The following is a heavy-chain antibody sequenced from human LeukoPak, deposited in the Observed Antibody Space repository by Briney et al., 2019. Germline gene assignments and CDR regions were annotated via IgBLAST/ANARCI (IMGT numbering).Heavy chain of an antibody. Sequence: PGTSLRLSCAPSGFTFDDYAMHWVRQPPGKGLEWVSGINWNSGRIAYADSVKGRFTVSRDNAKNSLYLQMNSLKAEDMALYYCARGHSSGWYSIDYWGQGTLVIVCS. CDR2: INWNSGRI. CDR1: GFTFDDYA. CDR3: ARGHSSGWYSIDY. D-gene: IGHD6-19*01. V-gene: IGHV3-9*03. J-gene: IGHJ4*02.